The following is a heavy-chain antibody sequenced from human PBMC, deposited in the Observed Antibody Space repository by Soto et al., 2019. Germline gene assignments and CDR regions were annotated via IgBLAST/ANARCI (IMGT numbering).Heavy chain of an antibody. CDR3: ARALYYYGSGSYYDYLDY. J-gene: IGHJ4*02. CDR1: GFTFSSYG. CDR2: TRNKANSYTT. V-gene: IGHV3-72*01. D-gene: IGHD3-10*01. Sequence: SLKISCAASGFTFSSYGMHWVRQAPGKGLEWVGRTRNKANSYTTEYAASVKGRFTISRDDSKNSLYLQMNSLKTEDTAVYYCARALYYYGSGSYYDYLDYWGQGTLVTVSS.